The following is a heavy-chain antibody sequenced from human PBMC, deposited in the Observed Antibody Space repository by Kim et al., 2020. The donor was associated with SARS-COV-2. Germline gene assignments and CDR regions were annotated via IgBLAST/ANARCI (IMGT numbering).Heavy chain of an antibody. CDR3: ARGVSAGSGGYYDNWFDP. D-gene: IGHD3-10*01. CDR2: IYYSGST. Sequence: SETLSLTCTVSGGSINNYYWSWIRQPPGKGLEWIGYIYYSGSTNYNPSLKSRVTISVDTSKNQFSLKLSSVTAADTAVYYWARGVSAGSGGYYDNWFDP. V-gene: IGHV4-59*01. J-gene: IGHJ5*02. CDR1: GGSINNYY.